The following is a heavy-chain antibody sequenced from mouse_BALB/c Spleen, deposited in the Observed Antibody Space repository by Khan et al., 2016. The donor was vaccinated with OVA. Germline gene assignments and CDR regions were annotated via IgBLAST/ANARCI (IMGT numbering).Heavy chain of an antibody. CDR2: IWGGGST. Sequence: QVQLQQSGPGLVAPSQSLSITCTVSGFSLTDHGVSWIRQPPGKGLEWLGVIWGGGSTYYNSVLKSRLSISKDNSKSQVFLKMNSLQTDDTAMYYCAKQIWSPYYGMDYGGQGTSVTVSS. CDR3: AKQIWSPYYGMDY. V-gene: IGHV2-6-5*01. J-gene: IGHJ4*01. D-gene: IGHD1-1*02. CDR1: GFSLTDHG.